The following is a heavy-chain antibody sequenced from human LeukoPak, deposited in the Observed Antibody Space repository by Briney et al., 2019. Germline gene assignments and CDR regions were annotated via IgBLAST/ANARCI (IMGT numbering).Heavy chain of an antibody. CDR2: FDPEDGET. Sequence: GASVKVSCKVSGYTLTELSLHSVRQAPGKGLEWMGGFDPEDGETIYAQKFQGRVTMTEETSTDTAYMELSSLRSEDTAVYYCATVQADYSGPWGQGTLVTVSS. CDR1: GYTLTELS. D-gene: IGHD2-15*01. J-gene: IGHJ5*02. CDR3: ATVQADYSGP. V-gene: IGHV1-24*01.